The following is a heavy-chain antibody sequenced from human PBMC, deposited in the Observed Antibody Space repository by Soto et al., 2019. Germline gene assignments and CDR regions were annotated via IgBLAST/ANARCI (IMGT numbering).Heavy chain of an antibody. J-gene: IGHJ4*02. V-gene: IGHV4-38-2*02. Sequence: SETLSLTCAVSGYSISSGYYWGWIRQPPGKGLEWIGSIYHSGSTYYNPSLKSRVTISVDTSKNQVSLRLTSVTAADTAVYFCAREQYNWKIWGQGTLVTVSS. D-gene: IGHD1-20*01. CDR3: AREQYNWKI. CDR1: GYSISSGYY. CDR2: IYHSGST.